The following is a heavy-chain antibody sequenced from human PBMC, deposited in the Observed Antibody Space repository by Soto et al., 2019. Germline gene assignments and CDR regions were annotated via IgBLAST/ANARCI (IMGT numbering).Heavy chain of an antibody. V-gene: IGHV3-30*18. J-gene: IGHJ6*02. CDR3: AKTSSAYHEFYYGMDV. D-gene: IGHD6-25*01. Sequence: QVELVESGGGVVHPGRSLRLSCAGSGFTFSTYGMHWVRQAPGKGLEWVAVISYDGRNKYYADFVKGRFTISRDNSRNTVSLQMNSLRVEDTALYYCAKTSSAYHEFYYGMDVWGQGTTVTVSS. CDR1: GFTFSTYG. CDR2: ISYDGRNK.